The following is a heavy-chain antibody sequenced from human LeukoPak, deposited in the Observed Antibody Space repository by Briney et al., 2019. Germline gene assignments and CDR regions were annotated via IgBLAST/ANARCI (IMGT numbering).Heavy chain of an antibody. Sequence: ASVKVSCKASGYTFTGYYMHWVRQAPGQGLEWMGWINPNSGGTNYAQKFQGRVTMTRDTSISTAYMELSRLRSDDTAVYYCARDEDRGRLGSPYAFDIWGQGTMVTVSS. CDR3: ARDEDRGRLGSPYAFDI. CDR1: GYTFTGYY. V-gene: IGHV1-2*02. J-gene: IGHJ3*02. D-gene: IGHD1-26*01. CDR2: INPNSGGT.